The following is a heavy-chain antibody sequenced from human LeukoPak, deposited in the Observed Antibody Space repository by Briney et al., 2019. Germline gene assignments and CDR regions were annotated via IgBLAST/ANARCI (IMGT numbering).Heavy chain of an antibody. CDR3: ARHGRLGYCSSTSCPPPAFDI. J-gene: IGHJ3*02. CDR1: GYSFTSYW. V-gene: IGHV5-51*01. D-gene: IGHD2-2*01. CDR2: IYPGDSDT. Sequence: GESLKISCKGSGYSFTSYWIGWVRQMPGKGPEWMGIIYPGDSDTRYSPSFQGQVTISADKSISTAYLQWSSLKASDTAMYYCARHGRLGYCSSTSCPPPAFDIWGQGTMVTVSS.